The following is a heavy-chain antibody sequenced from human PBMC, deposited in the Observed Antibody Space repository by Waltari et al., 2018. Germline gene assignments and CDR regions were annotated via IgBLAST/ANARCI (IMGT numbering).Heavy chain of an antibody. CDR1: GGSFSGYY. Sequence: QVQLQQWGAGLLKPSETLSLTCAVYGGSFSGYYWSWIRQPPGKGLEWIGEINHSGSTNYNPSLKSRVTISVDTSKNQFSLKLSSVTAADTAVYYCARLDFYDSSGPLPGPHYFDYWGQGTLVTVSS. V-gene: IGHV4-34*01. J-gene: IGHJ4*02. D-gene: IGHD3-22*01. CDR2: INHSGST. CDR3: ARLDFYDSSGPLPGPHYFDY.